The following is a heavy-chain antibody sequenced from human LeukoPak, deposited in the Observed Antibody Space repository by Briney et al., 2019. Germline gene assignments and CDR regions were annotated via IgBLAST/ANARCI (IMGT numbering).Heavy chain of an antibody. D-gene: IGHD2-8*01. Sequence: PGGSLRLSGATSGFPFSDFSMSWVRQAPGKGLVWISTTNSGGTSTYYAESVKGRFTISRDNSKNTLYLQMSSLRVEDTAVYHRAKQSYARSLGEGGPGTLVSVSS. V-gene: IGHV3-23*01. CDR3: AKQSYARSLGE. CDR2: TNSGGTST. J-gene: IGHJ4*02. CDR1: GFPFSDFS.